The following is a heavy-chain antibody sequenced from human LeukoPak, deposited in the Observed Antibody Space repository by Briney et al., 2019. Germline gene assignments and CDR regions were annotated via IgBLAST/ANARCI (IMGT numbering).Heavy chain of an antibody. CDR2: ISSSSSYI. Sequence: GGYLRLSCAASGFTFSSYSMNWVRQAPGKGLEWVSSISSSSSYIYYADSMKGRFTISRDNAKNSLYLQMNSLRAEDTAVYYCATSLYDSSGYYTYWGQGTLVTVSS. V-gene: IGHV3-21*01. D-gene: IGHD3-22*01. CDR1: GFTFSSYS. J-gene: IGHJ4*02. CDR3: ATSLYDSSGYYTY.